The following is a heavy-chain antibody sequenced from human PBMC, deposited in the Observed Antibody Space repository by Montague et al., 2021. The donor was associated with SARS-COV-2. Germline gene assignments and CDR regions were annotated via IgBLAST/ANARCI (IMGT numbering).Heavy chain of an antibody. CDR2: MYNSENT. J-gene: IGHJ6*02. Sequence: SQTLSLTCNVAGDSMSGYNWSWIRQPPGKGLQWIGSMYNSENTSYNPSLKSRVTISVDTSKKQFSLRLSSVTAADTAVYFCARGINSAGSYYYHLDVWGQGTTVTVSS. CDR1: GDSMSGYN. D-gene: IGHD2-21*01. CDR3: ARGINSAGSYYYHLDV. V-gene: IGHV4-59*01.